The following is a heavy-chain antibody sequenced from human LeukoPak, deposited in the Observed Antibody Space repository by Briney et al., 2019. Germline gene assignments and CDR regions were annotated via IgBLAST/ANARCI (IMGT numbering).Heavy chain of an antibody. CDR2: IYHSGST. CDR3: GRFSYDSWGFDY. CDR1: GGSISSGGYS. J-gene: IGHJ4*02. Sequence: SETLSLTCAVSGGSISSGGYSWSWIRQPPGKGLEWIGYIYHSGSTYYNPSLKSRVTISVDRSKNQFSLKLSSVTAADTAVYYCGRFSYDSWGFDYWGQGTLVTVSS. D-gene: IGHD6-13*01. V-gene: IGHV4-30-2*01.